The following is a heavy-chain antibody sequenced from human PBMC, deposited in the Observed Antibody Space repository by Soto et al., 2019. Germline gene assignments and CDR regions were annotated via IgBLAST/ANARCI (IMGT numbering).Heavy chain of an antibody. V-gene: IGHV1-18*01. J-gene: IGHJ5*02. CDR3: ARERVLWFGEQGDNWFDP. D-gene: IGHD3-10*01. CDR1: GYTFTSYG. Sequence: QVQLVQSGAEVKKPGASVKVSCKASGYTFTSYGISWVRQAPGQGLEWMGWISAYNGNTNYAQKLQGRVTMTTDTSKSKAYMERGSRRSDDTAVYYCARERVLWFGEQGDNWFDPWGQGTLVTVSS. CDR2: ISAYNGNT.